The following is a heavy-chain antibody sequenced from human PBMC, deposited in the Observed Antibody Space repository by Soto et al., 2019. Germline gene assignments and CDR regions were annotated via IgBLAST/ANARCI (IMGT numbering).Heavy chain of an antibody. CDR3: ARDSGYDSYYYYYYMDV. D-gene: IGHD5-12*01. Sequence: PGGSLRLSCAASGFTFSSYGMHWVRQAPGKGLEWVSAISSSRSNIYYADSAKGRFTISRDNAKNSLYLQMNSLRAEDTAVYYCARDSGYDSYYYYYYMDVWGKGTTVTVSS. V-gene: IGHV3-21*01. CDR1: GFTFSSYG. CDR2: ISSSRSNI. J-gene: IGHJ6*03.